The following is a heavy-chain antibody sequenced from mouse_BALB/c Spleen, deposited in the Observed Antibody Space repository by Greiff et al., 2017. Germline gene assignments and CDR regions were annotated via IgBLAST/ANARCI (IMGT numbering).Heavy chain of an antibody. CDR1: GFTFSSYG. J-gene: IGHJ1*01. CDR2: ISSGGSYT. Sequence: EVMLVESGGDLVKPGGSLKLSCAASGFTFSSYGMSWVRQTPDKRLEWVATISSGGSYTYYPDSVKGRFTISRDNARNILYLQMSSLRSEDTAMYYCARGIRPYWYFDVWGAGTTVTVSS. V-gene: IGHV5-6*01. D-gene: IGHD1-2*01. CDR3: ARGIRPYWYFDV.